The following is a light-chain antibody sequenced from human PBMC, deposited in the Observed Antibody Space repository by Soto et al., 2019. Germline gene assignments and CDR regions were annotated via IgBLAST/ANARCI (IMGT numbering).Light chain of an antibody. J-gene: IGLJ1*01. CDR1: SSDVGAYNY. V-gene: IGLV2-14*01. CDR2: DVS. CDR3: GSYTTSSNYV. Sequence: QSVLTQPASVSGSPGQSITISCTGTSSDVGAYNYVSWYQQHPGKAPKLMIYDVSHRPSGVSHRFSGSKSGNTASLTISGLQDEDEADYYCGSYTTSSNYVFGTGTKVTVL.